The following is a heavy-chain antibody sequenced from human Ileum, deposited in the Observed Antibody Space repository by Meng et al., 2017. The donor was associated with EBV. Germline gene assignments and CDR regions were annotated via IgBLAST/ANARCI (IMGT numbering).Heavy chain of an antibody. D-gene: IGHD4-17*01. Sequence: QVQLQESGPGLVKPSETLSLTCRVSGDSMSSSNYYWGWIRQSPGKALECIGTIFYRGNTFYNPSLKTRLTISVDTSKNEFSLNLKSVTAADTAVYYCVSAYDYGDYEAFAYWGLGSLVTVSS. V-gene: IGHV4-39*07. CDR2: IFYRGNT. J-gene: IGHJ4*02. CDR3: VSAYDYGDYEAFAY. CDR1: GDSMSSSNYY.